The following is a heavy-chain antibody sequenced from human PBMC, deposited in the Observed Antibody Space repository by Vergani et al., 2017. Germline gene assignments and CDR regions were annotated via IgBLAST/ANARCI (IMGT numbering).Heavy chain of an antibody. V-gene: IGHV4-39*01. CDR2: IYYSGST. J-gene: IGHJ6*03. CDR1: GGSISSSSYY. D-gene: IGHD3-3*01. CDR3: ARLPYDFWSGYPYYMDV. Sequence: QLQLQESGPGLVKPSETLSLTCTVSGGSISSSSYYWGWIRQPPGKGLEWIGSIYYSGSTYYNPSLKSRVTISVDTSKNQFSLKLSSVTAADTAVYYCARLPYDFWSGYPYYMDVWGKGTTVTVSS.